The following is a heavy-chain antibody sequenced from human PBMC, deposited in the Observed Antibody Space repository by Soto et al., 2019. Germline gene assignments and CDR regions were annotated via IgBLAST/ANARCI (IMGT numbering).Heavy chain of an antibody. D-gene: IGHD3-10*01. CDR2: IYHSGST. V-gene: IGHV4-30-2*05. Sequence: SETLSLTCAVSGGSISSGGYSWSWIRQPPGKGLEWIGYIYHSGSTYYNPSLKSRVTISVDTSKNQFSLKLSSVTAADTAVYYCARGNTYYYGSGSSHWFDPWGQGTLVTVSS. CDR1: GGSISSGGYS. J-gene: IGHJ5*02. CDR3: ARGNTYYYGSGSSHWFDP.